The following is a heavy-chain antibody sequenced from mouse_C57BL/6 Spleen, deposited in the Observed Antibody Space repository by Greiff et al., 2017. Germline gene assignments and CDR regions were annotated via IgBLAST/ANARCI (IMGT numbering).Heavy chain of an antibody. CDR2: INPKNGGT. CDR1: GYTFTDYY. CDR3: YKEYDVEGALDY. D-gene: IGHD2-12*01. Sequence: VQLQQSGPELVKPGASVKISCKASGYTFTDYYINWVKQSHGQSLEWIGDINPKNGGTSYNEKFKGKATLTVDKSSSTAYMKLRSLTSEDSAVYYCYKEYDVEGALDYWGQGTSVTVS. J-gene: IGHJ4*01. V-gene: IGHV1-26*01.